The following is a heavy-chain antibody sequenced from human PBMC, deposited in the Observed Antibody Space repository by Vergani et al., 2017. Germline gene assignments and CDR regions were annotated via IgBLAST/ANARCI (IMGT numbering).Heavy chain of an antibody. CDR2: ISSSGSTI. D-gene: IGHD3-10*01. CDR3: ARTAGMVRGGDGMDV. J-gene: IGHJ6*02. CDR1: GFTFSSYE. V-gene: IGHV3-48*03. Sequence: EVQLVESGVGLVQPGGSLRLSCAASGFTFSSYEMNWVRQAPGKGLEWVSYISSSGSTIYYADSVKGRFTISRDNAKNSLYLQMNSLRAEDTAVYYWARTAGMVRGGDGMDVWGQGTTVTVSS.